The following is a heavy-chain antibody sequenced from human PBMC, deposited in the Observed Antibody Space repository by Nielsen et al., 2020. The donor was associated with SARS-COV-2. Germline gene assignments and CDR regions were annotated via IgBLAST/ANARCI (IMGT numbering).Heavy chain of an antibody. CDR2: ISAYNGNT. D-gene: IGHD3-10*01. CDR1: GYTFTSYG. Sequence: ASVKVSCKASGYTFTSYGISWVRQAPGQGLEWMGWISAYNGNTNYAQKLQGRVTMTTDTSTSTAYMELRSLRSDDTAVYYCARTRTPYGSGWPGDMDVWGKGTTVTVSS. V-gene: IGHV1-18*04. J-gene: IGHJ6*03. CDR3: ARTRTPYGSGWPGDMDV.